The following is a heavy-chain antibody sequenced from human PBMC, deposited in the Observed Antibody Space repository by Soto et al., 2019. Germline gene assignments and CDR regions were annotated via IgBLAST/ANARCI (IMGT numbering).Heavy chain of an antibody. CDR3: ARERGDYDFWSGTSQGWFDP. J-gene: IGHJ5*02. CDR2: IKQDGSEK. V-gene: IGHV3-7*03. D-gene: IGHD3-3*01. Sequence: PGGSLRLSCAASGFTFSSYWMSWVRQAPGKGLEWVANIKQDGSEKYCVDSVKGRFTISRDNAKNSMYLQMNSLRAEDTAVYYCARERGDYDFWSGTSQGWFDPWGQGTLVTVSS. CDR1: GFTFSSYW.